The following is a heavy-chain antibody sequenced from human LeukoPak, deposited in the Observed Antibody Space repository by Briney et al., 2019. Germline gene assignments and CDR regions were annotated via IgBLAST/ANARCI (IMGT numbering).Heavy chain of an antibody. CDR2: ISYSGST. CDR3: ARLSGVATITD. J-gene: IGHJ4*02. D-gene: IGHD5-24*01. CDR1: GGSISSYY. V-gene: IGHV4-59*08. Sequence: SETLSLTCTVSGGSISSYYWSWIRQPPGKGLEWIGYISYSGSTNYNPSLKSRVTMSVDTSQNQFSLKLSSVTAADTAVYYCARLSGVATITDWGQGNLVTVSS.